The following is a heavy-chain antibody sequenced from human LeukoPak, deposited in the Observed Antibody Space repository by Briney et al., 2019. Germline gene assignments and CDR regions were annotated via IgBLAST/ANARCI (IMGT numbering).Heavy chain of an antibody. CDR2: IWYDGSNK. D-gene: IGHD4-17*01. CDR1: GFTFSSYG. Sequence: PGRSLRLSCAASGFTFSSYGMHWVRQAPGKGLEWVAVIWYDGSNKYYADSVKGRFTISRDNSKNTLYLQMNSLRAEDTAVYYCAKVGYGDYYFDYWGQGTLATVSS. CDR3: AKVGYGDYYFDY. J-gene: IGHJ4*02. V-gene: IGHV3-33*06.